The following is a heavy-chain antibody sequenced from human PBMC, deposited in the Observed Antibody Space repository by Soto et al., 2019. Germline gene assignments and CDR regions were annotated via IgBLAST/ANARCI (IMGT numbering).Heavy chain of an antibody. Sequence: PGGSLRLSCAASGFTFSSYGMHWVRQAPGKGLEWVAFIRNNGSYKYYADSVKGRFTISRDNAKNTLYLQMNSLRAEDTAVYYCARDYENGDDAFDIWGQGTMVTVS. V-gene: IGHV3-30*02. D-gene: IGHD3-10*01. CDR3: ARDYENGDDAFDI. CDR1: GFTFSSYG. J-gene: IGHJ3*02. CDR2: IRNNGSYK.